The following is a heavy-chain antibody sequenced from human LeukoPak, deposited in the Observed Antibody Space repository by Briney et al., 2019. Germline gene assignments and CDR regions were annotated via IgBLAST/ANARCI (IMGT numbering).Heavy chain of an antibody. D-gene: IGHD3-22*01. V-gene: IGHV4-38-2*02. CDR3: ARFSYDSSGPPLKRL. J-gene: IGHJ4*02. CDR2: IYHSGST. Sequence: SETLSLTCTVSGYSISSGYYWGWIRQPPGKGLEWIGSIYHSGSTYYNPSLKSRVTISVDTSKNQFSLKLSSVTAADTAVYYCARFSYDSSGPPLKRLWGQGTLVTVSS. CDR1: GYSISSGYY.